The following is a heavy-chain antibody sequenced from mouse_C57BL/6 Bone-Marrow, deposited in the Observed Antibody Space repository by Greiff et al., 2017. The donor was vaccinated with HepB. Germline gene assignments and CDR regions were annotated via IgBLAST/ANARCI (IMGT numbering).Heavy chain of an antibody. Sequence: EVKLVESGGGLVQPGGSLKLSCAASGFTFSDYYMYWVRQTPEKRLEWVAYISNGGGSTYYPDTVKGRFTISRDNAKNTLYLQMSRLKSEDTAMYYCARKTRPYDSNYDYAMDYWGQGTSVTVSS. J-gene: IGHJ4*01. CDR1: GFTFSDYY. V-gene: IGHV5-12*01. CDR2: ISNGGGST. D-gene: IGHD2-5*01. CDR3: ARKTRPYDSNYDYAMDY.